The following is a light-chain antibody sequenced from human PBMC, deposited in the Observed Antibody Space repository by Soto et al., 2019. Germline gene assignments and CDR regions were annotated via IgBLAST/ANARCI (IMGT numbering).Light chain of an antibody. J-gene: IGKJ2*01. V-gene: IGKV1-39*01. CDR3: QQSDSTPYT. CDR2: DAS. CDR1: QTISTY. Sequence: DIQMTQSPSSLSASVGDRVTITCRASQTISTYLNWHQQKPGKAPRLLIYDASSLLSGVPSRFSGSGSGTDFTLTIASLQPEDFSTYYCQQSDSTPYTFGQGTKVDIK.